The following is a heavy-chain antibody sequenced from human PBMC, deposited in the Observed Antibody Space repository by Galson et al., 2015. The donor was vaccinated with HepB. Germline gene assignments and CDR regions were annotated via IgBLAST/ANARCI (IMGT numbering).Heavy chain of an antibody. J-gene: IGHJ5*02. Sequence: SLRLSCAASGFTFSSYWMSWVRQAPGKGLEWVANIKQDGSEKYYVDSVKGRFTISRDNAKNSLYLQMNSLRAEDTAVYYCARDDHYGFWSGYYPWGQGALVTVSS. V-gene: IGHV3-7*01. CDR3: ARDDHYGFWSGYYP. CDR1: GFTFSSYW. D-gene: IGHD3-3*01. CDR2: IKQDGSEK.